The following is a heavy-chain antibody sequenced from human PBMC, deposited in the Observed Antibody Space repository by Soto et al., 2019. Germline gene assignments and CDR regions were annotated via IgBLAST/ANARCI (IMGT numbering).Heavy chain of an antibody. CDR3: ARIDYYYDSSGYYYLD. Sequence: SETLSLTCTVSGGSISSGDYYWSWIRQPPGKGLEWIGYIYYSGSTYYNPSLKSRVTISVDTSKNQFSLKLSSVTAADTAVYYCARIDYYYDSSGYYYLDWGQGTLVTVSS. CDR1: GGSISSGDYY. V-gene: IGHV4-30-4*01. J-gene: IGHJ4*02. D-gene: IGHD3-22*01. CDR2: IYYSGST.